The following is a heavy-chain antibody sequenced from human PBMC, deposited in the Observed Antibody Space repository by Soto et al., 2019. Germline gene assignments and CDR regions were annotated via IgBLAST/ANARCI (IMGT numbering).Heavy chain of an antibody. V-gene: IGHV1-18*01. CDR2: INAYRGNT. Sequence: QVQLVQSGAEVKKPGASVKVSCKASGYTFSNYGIAWVRQAPGQGLEWVGWINAYRGNTNYAQNLQGRDTMTADSSNNTTYMELTSLRSDDPAVYFSPREVVSSGYNGFRFDPWGQRTLVTVSS. D-gene: IGHD6-19*01. CDR1: GYTFSNYG. J-gene: IGHJ5*02. CDR3: PREVVSSGYNGFRFDP.